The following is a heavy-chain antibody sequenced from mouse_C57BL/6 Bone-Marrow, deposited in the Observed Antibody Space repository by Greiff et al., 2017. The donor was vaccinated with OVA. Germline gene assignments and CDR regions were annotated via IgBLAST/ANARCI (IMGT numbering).Heavy chain of an antibody. D-gene: IGHD2-5*01. CDR2: IDPETGGT. CDR3: TSCYSNYYAMDY. Sequence: QVQLQQSGAELVRPGASVTLSCKASGYTFTDYEMHWVKQTPVHGLEWIGAIDPETGGTASNQKFKGKAILTADKSSSTAYMELRSLTSEDSAVYCCTSCYSNYYAMDYWGQGTSVTVSS. J-gene: IGHJ4*01. CDR1: GYTFTDYE. V-gene: IGHV1-15*01.